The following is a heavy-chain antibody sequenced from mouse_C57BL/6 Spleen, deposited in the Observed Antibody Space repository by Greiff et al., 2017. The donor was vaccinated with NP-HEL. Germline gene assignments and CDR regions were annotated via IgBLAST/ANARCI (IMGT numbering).Heavy chain of an antibody. D-gene: IGHD1-1*01. J-gene: IGHJ2*01. V-gene: IGHV1-76*01. Sequence: VQLVESGAELVRPGASVKLSCKASGYTFTDYYINWVKQRPGQGLEWIARIYPGSGNTYYNEKFKGKATLTAEKSSSTAYMQLSSLTSEDSAVYFCARRSFYYGSSYHFDYWGQGTTLTVSS. CDR1: GYTFTDYY. CDR3: ARRSFYYGSSYHFDY. CDR2: IYPGSGNT.